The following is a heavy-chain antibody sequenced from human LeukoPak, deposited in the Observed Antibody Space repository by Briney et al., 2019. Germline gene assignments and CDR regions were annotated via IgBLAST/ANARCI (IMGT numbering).Heavy chain of an antibody. D-gene: IGHD3-22*01. CDR3: ATGIYRDSSGYSSPPYFDY. CDR2: INHSGST. V-gene: IGHV4-34*01. CDR1: GGSFSGYY. J-gene: IGHJ4*02. Sequence: SETLSLTCAVYGGSFSGYYWSWIRQPPGKGLEWIGEINHSGSTNYNPSLKSRVTISVDTSKNQFSLKLSSVTAADTAVYYCATGIYRDSSGYSSPPYFDYWGQGTLVTVSS.